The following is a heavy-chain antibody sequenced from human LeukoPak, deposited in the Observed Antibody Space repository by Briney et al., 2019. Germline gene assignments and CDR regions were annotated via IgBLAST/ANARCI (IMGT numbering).Heavy chain of an antibody. J-gene: IGHJ4*02. CDR2: INSNGGST. CDR1: GFTFSKYG. Sequence: GGSLRLSCAASGFTFSKYGMHWVRQAPGRGLEYVSGINSNGGSTNYADSVKGRFTISRDNSKNTLYLQMGSLRAEDMAVYYCARKINWGFDFWGQGTPVTVSS. V-gene: IGHV3-64*02. D-gene: IGHD7-27*01. CDR3: ARKINWGFDF.